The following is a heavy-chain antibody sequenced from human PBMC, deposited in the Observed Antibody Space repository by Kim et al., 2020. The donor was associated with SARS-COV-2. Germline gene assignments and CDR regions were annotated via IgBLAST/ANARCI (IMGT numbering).Heavy chain of an antibody. CDR3: AREGGRITMVRGLDAFDI. J-gene: IGHJ3*02. V-gene: IGHV4-34*01. CDR1: GGSFSGYY. CDR2: INHSGST. D-gene: IGHD3-10*01. Sequence: SETLSLTCAVYGGSFSGYYWSWIRQPPGKGLEWIGEINHSGSTNYNPSLKSRVTISVDTSKNQFSLKLSSVTAADTAVYYCAREGGRITMVRGLDAFDIWGQGTMVTVSS.